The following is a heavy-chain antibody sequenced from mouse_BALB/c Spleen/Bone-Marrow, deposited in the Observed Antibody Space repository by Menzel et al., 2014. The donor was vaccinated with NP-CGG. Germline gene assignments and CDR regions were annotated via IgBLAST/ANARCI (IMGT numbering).Heavy chain of an antibody. V-gene: IGHV5-6-2*01. D-gene: IGHD4-1*01. CDR2: IHRNGGST. CDR3: ARQGNMESNSGYFDV. Sequence: EVNVVESGGGLVKLGGSLKLSCAASGFTFRSYYMSWVSQTPEERLELVAAIHRNGGSTYYPDTVKGRFTISRDNAKNYLHLQMSRRKSEDTAWYYWARQGNMESNSGYFDVWGAGTPGTGSS. CDR1: GFTFRSYY. J-gene: IGHJ1*01.